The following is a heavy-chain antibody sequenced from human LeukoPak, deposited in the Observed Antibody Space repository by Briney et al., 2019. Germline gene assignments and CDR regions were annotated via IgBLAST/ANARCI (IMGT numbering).Heavy chain of an antibody. J-gene: IGHJ4*02. CDR3: ASGRQLGY. CDR2: ISYDGSNK. V-gene: IGHV3-30-3*01. CDR1: GFTFSSYA. Sequence: GGSLRLSCAASGFTFSSYAMHWVRQAPGKGLEWVAVISYDGSNKYYADSVKGRFTISRDNSKNTLYLQMNSLRAEDTAVYYCASGRQLGYWGQGTLVTVSS. D-gene: IGHD6-13*01.